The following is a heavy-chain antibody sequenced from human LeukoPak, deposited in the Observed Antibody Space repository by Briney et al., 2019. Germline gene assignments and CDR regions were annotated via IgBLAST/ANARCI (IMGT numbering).Heavy chain of an antibody. Sequence: PGGSLRLSCAASGFTFSSYGMHWVRQAPGKGLEWVSVIYSGGSTYYADSVKGRFTISRDNSKTTLYLQMNSLRAEDTAVYYCARSSGYYYSLDYWGQGTLVTVSS. CDR3: ARSSGYYYSLDY. CDR1: GFTFSSYG. CDR2: IYSGGST. V-gene: IGHV3-66*01. J-gene: IGHJ4*02. D-gene: IGHD3-22*01.